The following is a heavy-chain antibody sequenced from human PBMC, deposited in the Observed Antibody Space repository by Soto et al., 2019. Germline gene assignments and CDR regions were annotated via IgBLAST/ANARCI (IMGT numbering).Heavy chain of an antibody. CDR3: ARASLGDTTLVNNHFDY. CDR1: GGSISSGGYY. Sequence: QVQLQESGPGLVKPSQTLSLTCTVSGGSISSGGYYWSWIRQHPGEGLEWIGYIYYSGTTYYNPSLKSRVTISHDTSKNHCSLKLTAVTAAETAVYYCARASLGDTTLVNNHFDYWGQGTLVSVSS. V-gene: IGHV4-31*03. CDR2: IYYSGTT. J-gene: IGHJ4*02. D-gene: IGHD5-18*01.